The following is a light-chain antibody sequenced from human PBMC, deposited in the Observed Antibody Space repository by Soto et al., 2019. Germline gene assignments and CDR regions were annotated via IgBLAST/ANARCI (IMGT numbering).Light chain of an antibody. CDR3: QVWDNNSGHQV. Sequence: SYELTQPPSVSVAPGQRARITCEGNKLGSYSVHWYQHKPGQAPLLVVYDDSDRPSGIPERFSGSNSENTATLTISRVEVGDEADYYCQVWDNNSGHQVFGGGTKVTVL. V-gene: IGLV3-21*02. CDR2: DDS. CDR1: KLGSYS. J-gene: IGLJ2*01.